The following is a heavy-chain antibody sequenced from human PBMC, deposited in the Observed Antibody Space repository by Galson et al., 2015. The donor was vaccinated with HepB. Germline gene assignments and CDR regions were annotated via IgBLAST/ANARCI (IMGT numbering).Heavy chain of an antibody. J-gene: IGHJ5*02. CDR3: ARSWMHSHWFDT. CDR1: GFSLSTSGLG. D-gene: IGHD1-1*01. Sequence: PALVKPTQTLTLTCSFSGFSLSTSGLGVGWVRQPPGKALEWLASVSWDSDKRYSLPLRWRLTITKDTSRNQVVLAMTHMDPEDTATYYCARSWMHSHWFDTWGQGILVTVSS. CDR2: VSWDSDK. V-gene: IGHV2-5*02.